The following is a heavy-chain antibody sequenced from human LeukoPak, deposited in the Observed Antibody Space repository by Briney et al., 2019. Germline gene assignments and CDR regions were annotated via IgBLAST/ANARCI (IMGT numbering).Heavy chain of an antibody. CDR2: ISSTTTYI. Sequence: GGSLRLSCAASGFTFNHYAMNWVRQAPGKGLEWVASISSTTTYIYYADSVKGRFTISRDNAKNSVHLQMNSLRAEDTAVYYCARAGYIYGSSGGYFWGQGTLVTVSS. V-gene: IGHV3-21*01. J-gene: IGHJ4*02. D-gene: IGHD5-18*01. CDR1: GFTFNHYA. CDR3: ARAGYIYGSSGGYF.